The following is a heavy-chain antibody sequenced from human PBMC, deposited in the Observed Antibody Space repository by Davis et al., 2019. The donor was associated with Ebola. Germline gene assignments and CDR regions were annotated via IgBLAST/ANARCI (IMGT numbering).Heavy chain of an antibody. CDR3: ATGSGWYDY. V-gene: IGHV3-23*01. CDR2: ISGSGGST. CDR1: GFTFSSYS. D-gene: IGHD6-19*01. J-gene: IGHJ4*02. Sequence: GESLKISCAASGFTFSSYSMNWVRQAPGKGLEWVSAISGSGGSTYYADSVKGRFTISRDNSKNTLYLQMNSLRAEDTAVYYCATGSGWYDYWGQGTLVTVSS.